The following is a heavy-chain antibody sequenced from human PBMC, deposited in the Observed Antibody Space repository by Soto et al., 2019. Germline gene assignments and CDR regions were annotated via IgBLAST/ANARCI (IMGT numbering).Heavy chain of an antibody. CDR2: IIPMFGTL. CDR1: GGIFNNYA. CDR3: AREGYRFWSAKRFDY. Sequence: SVKVSCKASGGIFNNYAISWVRQAPGQGLEWMGGIIPMFGTLNYAQKFQGRVTITADESTSTAYMELSSLRSEDTAVYYCAREGYRFWSAKRFDYWGQGTLVTVSS. J-gene: IGHJ4*02. V-gene: IGHV1-69*13. D-gene: IGHD3-3*01.